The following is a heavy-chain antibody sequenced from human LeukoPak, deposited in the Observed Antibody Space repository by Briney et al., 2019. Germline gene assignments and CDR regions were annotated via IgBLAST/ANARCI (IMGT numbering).Heavy chain of an antibody. Sequence: ASVKVSCKASGYTFTSYAMNWVRQAPGQGLEWMGWINTNTGNPTYAQGFTGWFVFSLDTSVSTAYLQISSLKAEDTAVCYCARRLPYYYDSSGYWIEDYYYMDVWGKGTTVTVSS. CDR3: ARRLPYYYDSSGYWIEDYYYMDV. CDR1: GYTFTSYA. CDR2: INTNTGNP. V-gene: IGHV7-4-1*02. D-gene: IGHD3-22*01. J-gene: IGHJ6*03.